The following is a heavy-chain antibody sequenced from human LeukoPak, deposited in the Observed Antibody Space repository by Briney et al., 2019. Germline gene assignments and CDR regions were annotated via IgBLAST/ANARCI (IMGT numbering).Heavy chain of an antibody. V-gene: IGHV3-23*01. D-gene: IGHD1-26*01. CDR3: AKDRVYEGSYLQDDAFDI. CDR1: GFTFSSYA. CDR2: ISGSGGST. J-gene: IGHJ3*02. Sequence: PGGSLRLSCAASGFTFSSYAMSWVRQAPGKGLEWVSAISGSGGSTYYADSVKGRFTISRDNSKNTLYLQMNSLRAEDTAVYYCAKDRVYEGSYLQDDAFDIWGQGTMVTVSS.